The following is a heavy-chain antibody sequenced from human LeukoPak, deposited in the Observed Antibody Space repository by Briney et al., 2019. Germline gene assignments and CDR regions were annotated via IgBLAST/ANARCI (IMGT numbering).Heavy chain of an antibody. J-gene: IGHJ5*02. D-gene: IGHD5-12*01. CDR1: GGSISSGGYY. CDR3: ARVAPDNWFDP. CDR2: IYYSGST. V-gene: IGHV4-31*03. Sequence: SEALSLTCTVSGGSISSGGYYWSWIRQHPGKGLEWIGYIYYSGSTYYNPSLKSRVTISVDTSKNQFSLKLNSVTAADTAVYYCARVAPDNWFDPWGQGTLVTVSS.